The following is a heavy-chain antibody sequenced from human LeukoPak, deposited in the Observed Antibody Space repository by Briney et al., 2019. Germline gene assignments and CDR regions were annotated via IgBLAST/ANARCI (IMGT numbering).Heavy chain of an antibody. J-gene: IGHJ4*02. CDR1: GYTFTSYG. V-gene: IGHV1-18*01. CDR2: ISAYNGNT. CDR3: ARVPNYYDSSGYYLPGDY. Sequence: AASVTVSCKASGYTFTSYGISWVRQAPGQGLEWMGWISAYNGNTNYAQKLQGRVTMTTDTSTSTAYMELRSLRSDDTAVYYCARVPNYYDSSGYYLPGDYWGQGTLVTVSS. D-gene: IGHD3-22*01.